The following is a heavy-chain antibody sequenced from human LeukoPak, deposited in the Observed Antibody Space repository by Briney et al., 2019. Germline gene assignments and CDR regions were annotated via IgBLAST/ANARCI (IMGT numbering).Heavy chain of an antibody. J-gene: IGHJ4*02. V-gene: IGHV3-53*01. CDR1: GFIVSSNY. D-gene: IGHD3-10*01. Sequence: GGSLRLSCAASGFIVSSNYMTWVRQAPGKGPERVSILYSAGSTYYADSVRGRFTISRDSSKNTLSLQMNSLRAEDTAVYYCASGEVGVRKYYSDPFHYWGQGTLVTVSS. CDR2: LYSAGST. CDR3: ASGEVGVRKYYSDPFHY.